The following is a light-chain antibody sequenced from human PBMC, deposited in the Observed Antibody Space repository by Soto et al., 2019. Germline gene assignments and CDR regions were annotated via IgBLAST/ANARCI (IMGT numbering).Light chain of an antibody. CDR1: QDIRND. CDR3: LQRDTYS. CDR2: AAS. J-gene: IGKJ4*01. Sequence: DIQMTQSRSSLSASIGDRVTITCRASQDIRNDLDWYQQKPGKAPTRPIYAASSFQNAAPSRFSGSGSGTEFTITISSLQAEDFATYYCLQRDTYSVGGGTKVEIK. V-gene: IGKV1-17*01.